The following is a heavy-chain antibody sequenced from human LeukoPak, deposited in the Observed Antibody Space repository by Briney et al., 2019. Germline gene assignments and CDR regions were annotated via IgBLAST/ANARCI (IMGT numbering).Heavy chain of an antibody. CDR2: ISGSGGST. CDR1: GFTFGSYA. Sequence: GGSLRLSCAASGFTFGSYAMTWVRQAPGKGLEWVSAISGSGGSTYYADSVKGRFTISRDNSKNTLYLQMNSLRAEDTAVYYCAKDEDIVVVPAAIGSLHQARPFSYWGQGTLVTVSS. CDR3: AKDEDIVVVPAAIGSLHQARPFSY. J-gene: IGHJ4*02. V-gene: IGHV3-23*01. D-gene: IGHD2-2*01.